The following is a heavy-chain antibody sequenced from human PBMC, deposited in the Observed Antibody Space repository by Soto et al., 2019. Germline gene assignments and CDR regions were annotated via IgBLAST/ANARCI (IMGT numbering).Heavy chain of an antibody. CDR1: GFTVSSNY. D-gene: IGHD6-19*01. J-gene: IGHJ6*02. Sequence: EVQLVESGGGLIQPGGSLRLSCAASGFTVSSNYMSWVRQAPGKGLEWVSVIYSGGSTYYADSVKGRFTISRDNSKXXLYLQMNSLRAEDTAVYYCAREGSSGYYYYYAMDVWGQGTTVTVSS. CDR2: IYSGGST. CDR3: AREGSSGYYYYYAMDV. V-gene: IGHV3-53*01.